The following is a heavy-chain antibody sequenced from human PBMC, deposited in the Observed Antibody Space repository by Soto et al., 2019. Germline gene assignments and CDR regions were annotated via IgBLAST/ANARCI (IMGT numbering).Heavy chain of an antibody. V-gene: IGHV1-18*01. CDR1: GYTFSNSG. Sequence: QVQLVQAGGEVKRPGASVKVSCKHSGYTFSNSGITWVRQAPGQPLEWLGWISLYSDGTNYAQKFQGRGSMTTDTSTTTAYMELRSLRSDDTAVYYCARVVPGAEAWCVTWGQGTLVTVSS. D-gene: IGHD2-2*01. J-gene: IGHJ5*02. CDR2: ISLYSDGT. CDR3: ARVVPGAEAWCVT.